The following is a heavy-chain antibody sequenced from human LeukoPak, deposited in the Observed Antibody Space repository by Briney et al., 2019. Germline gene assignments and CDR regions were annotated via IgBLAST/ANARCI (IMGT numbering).Heavy chain of an antibody. J-gene: IGHJ5*01. CDR3: ARGPNWNYDS. D-gene: IGHD1-7*01. V-gene: IGHV4-61*01. Sequence: SETLSLTCTVPGGSVSSGSSYWSWIRQPPGKGLEWIGYISYSGSTNYNPSLNSRVTISVDTSKNQFSLKLTSVTAADTAVYYCARGPNWNYDSWGQGTLVTVSS. CDR1: GGSVSSGSSY. CDR2: ISYSGST.